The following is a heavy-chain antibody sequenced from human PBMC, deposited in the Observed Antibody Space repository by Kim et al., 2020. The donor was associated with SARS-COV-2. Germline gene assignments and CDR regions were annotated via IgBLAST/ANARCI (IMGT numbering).Heavy chain of an antibody. CDR2: IRSKAYGGTT. D-gene: IGHD3-9*01. Sequence: GGSLRLSCTASGFTFGDYAMSWFRQAPGKGLEWVGFIRSKAYGGTTEYAASVKGRFTISRDDSKSIAYLQMNSLKTEDTAVYYCTRENTYYDILTGYYRAFDIWGQGTMVTVSS. CDR3: TRENTYYDILTGYYRAFDI. V-gene: IGHV3-49*03. CDR1: GFTFGDYA. J-gene: IGHJ3*02.